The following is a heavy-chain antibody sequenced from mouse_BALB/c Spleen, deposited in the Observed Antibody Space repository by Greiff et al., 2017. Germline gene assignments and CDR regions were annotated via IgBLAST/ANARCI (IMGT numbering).Heavy chain of an antibody. Sequence: VQLQQSGPELVKPGASVKISCKASGYSFTGYYMHWVKQSHVKSLEWIGRINPYNGATSYNQNFKDKASLTVDKSSSTAYMELHSLTSEDSAVYYCARSDYSYAMDYWGQGTSVTVSS. CDR1: GYSFTGYY. CDR2: INPYNGAT. D-gene: IGHD1-1*01. V-gene: IGHV1-31*01. J-gene: IGHJ4*01. CDR3: ARSDYSYAMDY.